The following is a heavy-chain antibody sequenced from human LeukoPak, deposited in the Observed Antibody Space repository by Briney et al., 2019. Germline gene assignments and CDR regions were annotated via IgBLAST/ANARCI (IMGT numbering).Heavy chain of an antibody. D-gene: IGHD6-19*01. CDR1: GGTFSSYA. CDR3: ARDSSGWYREGGYYYYYMDV. Sequence: ASVKVSCKASGGTFSSYAISWVRQAPGQGLEWMGGIIPIFSTANYAQKFQGRVTITADESTSTAYMELSSLRSEDTAVYYCARDSSGWYREGGYYYYYMDVWGKGTTVTISS. CDR2: IIPIFSTA. J-gene: IGHJ6*03. V-gene: IGHV1-69*13.